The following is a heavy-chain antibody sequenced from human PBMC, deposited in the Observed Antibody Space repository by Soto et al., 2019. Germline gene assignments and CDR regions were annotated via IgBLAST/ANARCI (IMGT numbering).Heavy chain of an antibody. V-gene: IGHV4-30-2*01. CDR3: ARGSSYGFGELSWFDP. J-gene: IGHJ5*02. D-gene: IGHD3-10*01. CDR1: GGSISSGGYS. CDR2: IYHSGSP. Sequence: SETLSLTCAVSGGSISSGGYSWSWIRQPPGKGLEWIGEIYHSGSPNYNPSLKSRVTISVDKSKNPFSLQLSSVTAADTAVYYCARGSSYGFGELSWFDPWGQGTLVTVSS.